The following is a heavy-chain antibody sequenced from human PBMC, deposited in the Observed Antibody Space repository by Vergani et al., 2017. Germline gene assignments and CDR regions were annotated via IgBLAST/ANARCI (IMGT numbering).Heavy chain of an antibody. V-gene: IGHV7-4-1*02. D-gene: IGHD3-10*01. CDR3: ARLRSSVVRGVQGATYYYYGLDV. CDR1: GYSFTNYA. J-gene: IGHJ6*02. CDR2: INTNTGNP. Sequence: QVQLVQSGSELKKPGASVRISCKTSGYSFTNYAINWLRQAPGQGLEWMGRINTNTGNPTYAQGFTGRFVFSLDMPASATNLQISGLKTEDTAVYYCARLRSSVVRGVQGATYYYYGLDVWGQGTTVNVSS.